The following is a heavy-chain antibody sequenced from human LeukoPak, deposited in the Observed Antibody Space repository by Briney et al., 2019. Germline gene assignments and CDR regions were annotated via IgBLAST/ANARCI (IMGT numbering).Heavy chain of an antibody. CDR1: GFTVSNNY. J-gene: IGHJ1*01. Sequence: PGGSLRLSCAASGFTVSNNYMNWVRQAPGKGLEWVSVIYSGGSTSYADSVKGRFTISRDNSRNTVSLQMNTLRAEDTAVYYCARGNSYDSSAYPEYFQNWGQGTLVTVSS. CDR3: ARGNSYDSSAYPEYFQN. CDR2: IYSGGST. D-gene: IGHD3-22*01. V-gene: IGHV3-66*01.